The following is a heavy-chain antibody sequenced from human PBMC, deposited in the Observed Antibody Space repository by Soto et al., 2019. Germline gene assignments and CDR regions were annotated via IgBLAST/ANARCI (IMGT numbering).Heavy chain of an antibody. Sequence: QVQLVQSGAEVKKPGSSVKVSCKASGGTFSSYAISWVRQAPGQGLEWMGGIIPIFGTANYAQKFQGRVTITAAEATSTADMELSSLRSEDTAVYYGATALPRWLQLQDDAFDIWGEGTMVTVSS. CDR3: ATALPRWLQLQDDAFDI. V-gene: IGHV1-69*12. J-gene: IGHJ3*02. D-gene: IGHD5-12*01. CDR1: GGTFSSYA. CDR2: IIPIFGTA.